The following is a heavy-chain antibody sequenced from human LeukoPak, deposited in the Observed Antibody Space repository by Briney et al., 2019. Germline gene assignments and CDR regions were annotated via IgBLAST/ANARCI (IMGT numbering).Heavy chain of an antibody. CDR2: IDPDGSHQ. V-gene: IGHV3-7*01. CDR1: GFTFSIHA. Sequence: PGGSLRLSCAASGFTFSIHAMSWVRQAPGKGLEWVANIDPDGSHQYYVDSVKGRFTISKDNAKNSLYLQMNSLRAEDTAVYYCARDGGRREDYWGQGALVTVSS. D-gene: IGHD2-15*01. CDR3: ARDGGRREDY. J-gene: IGHJ4*02.